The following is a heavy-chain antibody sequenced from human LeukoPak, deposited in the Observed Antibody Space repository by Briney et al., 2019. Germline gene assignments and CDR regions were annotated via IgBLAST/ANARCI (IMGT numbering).Heavy chain of an antibody. CDR1: GYTFTSYY. V-gene: IGHV1-46*01. Sequence: ASVKVSCKASGYTFTSYYMHWVRQAPGQGLEWMGIINPSGGSTSYAQKFQGRVTMTRDTSTSTVYMELSSLRSEDMAVYYCASSVVPAGAFDYWGQGTLVTVSS. CDR3: ASSVVPAGAFDY. CDR2: INPSGGST. D-gene: IGHD2-2*01. J-gene: IGHJ4*02.